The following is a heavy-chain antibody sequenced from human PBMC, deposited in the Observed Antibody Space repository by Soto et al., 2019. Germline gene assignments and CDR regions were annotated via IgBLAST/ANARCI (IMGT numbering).Heavy chain of an antibody. V-gene: IGHV3-30*03. CDR3: ATDLYSSGWYGGGYYYGMDV. J-gene: IGHJ6*02. D-gene: IGHD6-19*01. CDR2: ISYDGSNK. Sequence: QVQLVESGGGVVQPGRSLRLSCAASGFTFSSYGMHWVRQAPGKGLEWVAVISYDGSNKYYADSVKGRFTISRDNSKNTLYLQMNSLRAEDTAVYYCATDLYSSGWYGGGYYYGMDVWGQGTTVTVSS. CDR1: GFTFSSYG.